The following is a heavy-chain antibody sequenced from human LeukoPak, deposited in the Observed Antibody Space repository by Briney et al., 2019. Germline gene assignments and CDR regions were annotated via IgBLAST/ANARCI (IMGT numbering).Heavy chain of an antibody. V-gene: IGHV3-74*01. CDR2: INSDGSST. Sequence: GGSLRLSCAASGFTFSSYWMHWVRQAPGKGLVWVSRINSDGSSTSYADSVKGRFTISRDNAKNTLYLQMNSLRAEDTAVYYCASYYDIQYFDYWGQGTLVTVSS. CDR3: ASYYDIQYFDY. J-gene: IGHJ4*02. CDR1: GFTFSSYW. D-gene: IGHD3-9*01.